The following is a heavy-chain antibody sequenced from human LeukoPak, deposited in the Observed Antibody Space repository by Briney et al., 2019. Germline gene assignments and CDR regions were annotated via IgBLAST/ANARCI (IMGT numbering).Heavy chain of an antibody. CDR2: INPSGGST. CDR1: GYTFTSHG. D-gene: IGHD1-20*01. J-gene: IGHJ4*02. Sequence: ASVKVSCKTSGYTFTSHGINWLRQAPGQGLEWMGTINPSGGSTSYAQKFQGRVTMTRDTSTSTVYMELSSLRSEDTAVYYCARDLVTGTQLRYWGQGTLVTVSS. V-gene: IGHV1-46*01. CDR3: ARDLVTGTQLRY.